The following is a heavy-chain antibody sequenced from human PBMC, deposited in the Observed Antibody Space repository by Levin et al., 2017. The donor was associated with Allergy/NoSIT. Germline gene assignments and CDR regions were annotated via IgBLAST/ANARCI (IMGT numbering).Heavy chain of an antibody. CDR2: ISYSGST. CDR3: ARSYCSSTTCPFDY. D-gene: IGHD2-2*01. CDR1: VGSINSGTYY. Sequence: KASETLSLTCTVSVGSINSGTYYWGWVRQPPGKNLESIGTISYSGSTYYNPSLKSRVTISADTSSNQFSLRLSSVTAADTAVYFCARSYCSSTTCPFDYWGQGTLVTVSS. V-gene: IGHV4-39*01. J-gene: IGHJ4*02.